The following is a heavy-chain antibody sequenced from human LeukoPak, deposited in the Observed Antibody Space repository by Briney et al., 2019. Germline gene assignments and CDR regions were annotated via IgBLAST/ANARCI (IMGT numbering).Heavy chain of an antibody. CDR1: GFTFSGYA. Sequence: PGRSLRLSCAASGFTFSGYAMHWVRQAPGKGLEWVAVISYDGSNKYYADSVKGRFTISRDNSKNTLYLQMNSLRAEDTAVYYCARAYCGGDCYSAYWGQGTLVTVSS. V-gene: IGHV3-30*04. CDR3: ARAYCGGDCYSAY. D-gene: IGHD2-21*02. J-gene: IGHJ4*02. CDR2: ISYDGSNK.